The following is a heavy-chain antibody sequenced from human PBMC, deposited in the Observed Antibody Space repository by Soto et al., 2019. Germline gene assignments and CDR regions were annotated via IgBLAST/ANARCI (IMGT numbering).Heavy chain of an antibody. CDR2: INPNSGGP. V-gene: IGHV1-2*04. J-gene: IGHJ4*02. Sequence: QVQLVQSGAEVKKPGASVKVSCKASGYTFTGYYMHWVRQAPGQGLEWMGWINPNSGGPNYAQKFQGWVTTTRDTCISTAYMELSRLRSDDTAVYYRAIGLTGYQFDYWGQGPLVTVSS. CDR1: GYTFTGYY. CDR3: AIGLTGYQFDY. D-gene: IGHD3-9*01.